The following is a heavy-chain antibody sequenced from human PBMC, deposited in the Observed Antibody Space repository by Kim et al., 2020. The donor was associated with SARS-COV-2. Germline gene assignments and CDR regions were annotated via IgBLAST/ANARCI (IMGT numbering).Heavy chain of an antibody. V-gene: IGHV1-69*13. CDR2: IIPIFGTA. J-gene: IGHJ6*02. D-gene: IGHD3-3*01. CDR1: GGTFSSYA. Sequence: SVKVSCKASGGTFSSYAISWVRQAPGQGLEWMGGIIPIFGTANYAQKFQGRVTITADESTSTAYMELSSLRSEDTAVYYCARGYYDFWSGRGGYYYYGMDVWGQGTTVTVSS. CDR3: ARGYYDFWSGRGGYYYYGMDV.